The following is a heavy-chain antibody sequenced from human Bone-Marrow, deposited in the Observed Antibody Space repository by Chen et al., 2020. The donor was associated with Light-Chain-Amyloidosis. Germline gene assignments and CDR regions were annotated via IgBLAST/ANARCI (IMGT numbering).Heavy chain of an antibody. CDR2: IYPDDPDA. D-gene: IGHD2-21*01. J-gene: IGHJ4*02. CDR1: GYTFPNYW. Sequence: EVQLEQSGPEVKKPGESLKISCKGSGYTFPNYWIGWVRQMPGKGLEWMGVIYPDDPDARYSPSFEGQVTISADKSSTPAYLQWRSLKASDTAMYYCSRRGDCYNFDYWGQGTLVTVSS. CDR3: SRRGDCYNFDY. V-gene: IGHV5-51*01.